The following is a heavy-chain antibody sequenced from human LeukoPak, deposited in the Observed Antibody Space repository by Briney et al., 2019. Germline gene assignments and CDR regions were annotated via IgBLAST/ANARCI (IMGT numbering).Heavy chain of an antibody. CDR1: GCTFTSDY. CDR2: INPSGGST. J-gene: IGHJ4*02. CDR3: ARDDSSRWGY. D-gene: IGHD6-19*01. Sequence: PRASVKVSCKPSGCTFTSDYMHCVRQAPGQGLEWMGIINPSGGSTSYAQKFQGRVTMTRDTSTSTVYMELSSLRSEDTAVYYCARDDSSRWGYWGQGTLVTVSS. V-gene: IGHV1-46*01.